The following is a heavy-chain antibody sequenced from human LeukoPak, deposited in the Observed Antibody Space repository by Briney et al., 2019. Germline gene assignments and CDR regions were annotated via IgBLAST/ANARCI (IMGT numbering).Heavy chain of an antibody. J-gene: IGHJ1*01. CDR3: AREGSSTWYRGIAAEYFQH. V-gene: IGHV3-30*02. Sequence: PGGSLRLSRAASGFTFSSYGMHWVRQAPGKGLEWVAFIRYDGSNKYYADSVKGRFTISRDNSKNTLYLQMNSLRAEDTAVYYCAREGSSTWYRGIAAEYFQHWGQGTLVTVSS. CDR1: GFTFSSYG. CDR2: IRYDGSNK. D-gene: IGHD6-13*01.